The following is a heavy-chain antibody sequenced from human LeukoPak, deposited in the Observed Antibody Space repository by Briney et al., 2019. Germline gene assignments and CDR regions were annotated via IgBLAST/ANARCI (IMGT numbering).Heavy chain of an antibody. D-gene: IGHD2/OR15-2a*01. CDR3: AKGWHPSMGHAFDI. J-gene: IGHJ3*02. Sequence: GGSLRLSCSASEVTFRNYGMHWGRQAPGKGLEWVAVISYDGTQKFYADSVKGRFAISRDNTKNTLYLQMNSLRAVDTAVYYCAKGWHPSMGHAFDIWGQGTMVTVSS. V-gene: IGHV3-30*18. CDR2: ISYDGTQK. CDR1: EVTFRNYG.